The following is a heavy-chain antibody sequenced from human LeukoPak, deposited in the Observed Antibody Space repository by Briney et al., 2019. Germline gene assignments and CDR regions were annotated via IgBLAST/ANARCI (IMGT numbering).Heavy chain of an antibody. CDR3: ARDRDCSGGSCYSAFDY. D-gene: IGHD2-15*01. CDR1: GGSFSGYY. J-gene: IGHJ4*02. Sequence: PSETLSLTCAVYGGSFSGYYWSWIRQPPGKGLEWIGEINHSGSTNYNPSLKSRVTISVDKSKNQFSLKLSSVTAADTAVYYCARDRDCSGGSCYSAFDYWGQGTLVTVSS. CDR2: INHSGST. V-gene: IGHV4-34*01.